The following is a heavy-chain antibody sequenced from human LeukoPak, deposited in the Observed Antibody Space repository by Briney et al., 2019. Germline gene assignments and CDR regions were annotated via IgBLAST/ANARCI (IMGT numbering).Heavy chain of an antibody. CDR3: ARDHPGDV. CDR2: IYYSGST. J-gene: IGHJ6*02. Sequence: SETLSLTCTVSGGSISSYYWSWIRQPPGKGLEWIGYIYYSGSTNYNPSLKSRVTISVDTSKNQFSLKLSSVTAADTAVYYCARDHPGDVWGQGTTVTVSS. CDR1: GGSISSYY. V-gene: IGHV4-59*01.